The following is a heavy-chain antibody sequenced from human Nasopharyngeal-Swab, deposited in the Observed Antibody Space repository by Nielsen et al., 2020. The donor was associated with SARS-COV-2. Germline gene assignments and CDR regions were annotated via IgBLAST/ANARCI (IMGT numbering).Heavy chain of an antibody. CDR2: IYYSGST. CDR1: GGSISSSSYY. CDR3: ARRHGYSYGNWYFDL. J-gene: IGHJ2*01. D-gene: IGHD5-18*01. Sequence: SETLSLTYTVSGGSISSSSYYWGWIRQPPGKGLEWIGSIYYSGSTYYNPSLKSRVTISVDTSKNQFSLKLSSVTAADTAVYYCARRHGYSYGNWYFDLWGRGTLVTVSS. V-gene: IGHV4-39*01.